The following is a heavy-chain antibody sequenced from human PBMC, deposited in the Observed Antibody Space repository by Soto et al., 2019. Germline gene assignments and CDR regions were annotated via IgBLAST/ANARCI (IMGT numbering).Heavy chain of an antibody. CDR1: GFTFSSYG. V-gene: IGHV3-30*18. J-gene: IGHJ4*02. Sequence: QVQLVESGGGVVQPGRSLRLSCAASGFTFSSYGMHSVRQAPGKGLEWVAVISYDGSNKYYADSVKGRFTISRDNSKNTLYLQMNSLRAEDTAVYYCAKEGNKWLRSPDFDYWGQGTLVTVSS. CDR2: ISYDGSNK. D-gene: IGHD5-12*01. CDR3: AKEGNKWLRSPDFDY.